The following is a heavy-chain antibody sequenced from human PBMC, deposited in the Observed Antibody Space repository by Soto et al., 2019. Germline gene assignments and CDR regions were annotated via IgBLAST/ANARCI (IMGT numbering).Heavy chain of an antibody. J-gene: IGHJ4*02. CDR1: GFTFDDYS. V-gene: IGHV3-9*01. Sequence: GGSLGLSCAASGFTFDDYSMHWVQQAPGKGLEWVSGISWNSGSIGCADSVKGRFTISRDNAKNSLYLQMNSLRAEDTALYYCAKDPNIAAAGKNFDYWGQGSLVTVSS. D-gene: IGHD6-13*01. CDR3: AKDPNIAAAGKNFDY. CDR2: ISWNSGSI.